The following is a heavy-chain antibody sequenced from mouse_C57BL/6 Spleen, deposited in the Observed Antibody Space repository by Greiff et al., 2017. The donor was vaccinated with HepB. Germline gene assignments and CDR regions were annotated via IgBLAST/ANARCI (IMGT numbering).Heavy chain of an antibody. CDR2: INPNNGGT. Sequence: DVQLQESGPELVKPGASVKIPCKASGYTFTDYNMDWVKQSHGKSLEWIGDINPNNGGTIYNQKFKGKATLTVDKSSRTAYMELRSLTSEDTAVYYCARRLDYFDYWGQGTTLTVSS. V-gene: IGHV1-18*01. D-gene: IGHD3-1*01. J-gene: IGHJ2*01. CDR3: ARRLDYFDY. CDR1: GYTFTDYN.